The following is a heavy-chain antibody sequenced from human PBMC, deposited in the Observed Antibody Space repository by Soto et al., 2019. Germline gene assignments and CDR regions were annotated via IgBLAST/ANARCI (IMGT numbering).Heavy chain of an antibody. V-gene: IGHV3-23*01. CDR2: ISGSGGST. Sequence: GGSLRLSCAASGFTFSSYPMSWVRQAPGKGLEWVSAISGSGGSTYYADSVKGRFTISRDNSKNTLYLQMNSLRAEDTAVYYCAKPGTSSSWYFDYWGQGTLVSTSS. D-gene: IGHD6-13*01. CDR1: GFTFSSYP. CDR3: AKPGTSSSWYFDY. J-gene: IGHJ4*01.